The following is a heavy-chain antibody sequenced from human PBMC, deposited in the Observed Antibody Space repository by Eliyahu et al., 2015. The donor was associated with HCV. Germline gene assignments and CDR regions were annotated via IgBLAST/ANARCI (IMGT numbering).Heavy chain of an antibody. CDR2: IYLNGNT. CDR1: XXXISPYY. Sequence: QVQVHQSGPGLAKPSEPLSLTXXXXXXXISPYYWSWVRQPAGKGLEYIGRIYLNGNTNYNTSLRSRVTVSVDTSKNQVSLILTSVTAADTAVYYCEGDVAVGASREEYWGQGTLVTVSS. D-gene: IGHD1-26*01. CDR3: EGDVAVGASREEY. V-gene: IGHV4-4*07. J-gene: IGHJ4*02.